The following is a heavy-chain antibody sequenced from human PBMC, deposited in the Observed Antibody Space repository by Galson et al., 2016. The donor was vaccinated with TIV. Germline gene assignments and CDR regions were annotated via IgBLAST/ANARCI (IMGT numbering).Heavy chain of an antibody. D-gene: IGHD3-10*01. V-gene: IGHV3-11*05. CDR1: GFLFTEYY. Sequence: SLRLSCAASGFLFTEYYMSWIRQAPGKGLEWVSYISSSSSFRNYADSVKGRFTISRDNAKVYLQMNSLRVEDTAVYSCARDYGEVRGGNWYFDLWGRGTLVTVSS. CDR3: ARDYGEVRGGNWYFDL. J-gene: IGHJ2*01. CDR2: ISSSSSFR.